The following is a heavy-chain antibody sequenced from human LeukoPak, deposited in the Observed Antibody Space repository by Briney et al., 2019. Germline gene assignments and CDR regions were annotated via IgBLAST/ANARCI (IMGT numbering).Heavy chain of an antibody. Sequence: ASVKVSCKASGYTFTGHYMHWVRQAPGQGLEWMGWINPNSGGTNYAQKFQGRVTMTRDTSISTAYMELSRLRSDDTAVYYCASGYFDLPYYYYYMDVWGKGTTVTVSS. J-gene: IGHJ6*03. V-gene: IGHV1-2*02. CDR3: ASGYFDLPYYYYYMDV. CDR2: INPNSGGT. D-gene: IGHD3-9*01. CDR1: GYTFTGHY.